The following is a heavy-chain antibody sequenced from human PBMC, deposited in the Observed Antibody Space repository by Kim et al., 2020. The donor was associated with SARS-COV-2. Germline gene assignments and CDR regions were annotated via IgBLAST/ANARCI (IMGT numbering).Heavy chain of an antibody. CDR3: AREYYYGSGSYYLWSAGGYYYYGMDV. D-gene: IGHD3-10*01. CDR1: GFTFSSYA. V-gene: IGHV3-30*04. J-gene: IGHJ6*02. Sequence: GGSLRLSCAASGFTFSSYAMHWVRQAPGKGLEWVAVISYDGSNKYYADSVKGRFTISRDNSKNTLYLQMNSLRAEDTAVYYCAREYYYGSGSYYLWSAGGYYYYGMDVWGQGTTVTVSS. CDR2: ISYDGSNK.